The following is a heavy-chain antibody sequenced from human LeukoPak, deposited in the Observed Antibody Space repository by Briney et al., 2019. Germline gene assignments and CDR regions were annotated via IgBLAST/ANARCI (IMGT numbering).Heavy chain of an antibody. CDR2: IYYSGST. CDR3: ARGRLARSPYFDY. V-gene: IGHV4-59*01. J-gene: IGHJ4*02. Sequence: PSETLSLTCSVSDDSISIYYWSWIRQPPGKGLEWIEYIYYSGSTDYNPSLKSRVTISVETSKNQFSLNLSSVTAADTAVYYCARGRLARSPYFDYWGQGTLVTVSS. D-gene: IGHD6-19*01. CDR1: DDSISIYY.